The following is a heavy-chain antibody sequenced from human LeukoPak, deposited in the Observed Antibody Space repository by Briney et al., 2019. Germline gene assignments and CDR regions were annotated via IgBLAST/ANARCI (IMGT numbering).Heavy chain of an antibody. CDR2: IYYSGST. CDR1: GGSISSYY. CDR3: ARGTRIAAAEDYYYYYMDV. D-gene: IGHD6-13*01. V-gene: IGHV4-59*01. J-gene: IGHJ6*03. Sequence: SETLSLTCTVSGGSISSYYWSWIRQPPGKGLEWIGYIYYSGSTNYNPSHKSRVTISVDTSKNQFSLKLSSVTAADTAVYYCARGTRIAAAEDYYYYYMDVWGKGTTVTASS.